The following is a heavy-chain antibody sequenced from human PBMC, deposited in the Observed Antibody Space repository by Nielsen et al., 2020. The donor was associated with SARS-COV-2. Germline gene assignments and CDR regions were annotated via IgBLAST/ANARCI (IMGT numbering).Heavy chain of an antibody. CDR3: ASGNY. V-gene: IGHV4-34*01. Sequence: SETLSLTFAVYGGSFSGYYWSWIRQPPGKGLEWIGEINHSGSTNYNPSLKSRVTISVDTSKNQFSLKLSSVTAADTAVYYRASGNYWGQGTLVTVSS. J-gene: IGHJ4*02. CDR2: INHSGST. CDR1: GGSFSGYY.